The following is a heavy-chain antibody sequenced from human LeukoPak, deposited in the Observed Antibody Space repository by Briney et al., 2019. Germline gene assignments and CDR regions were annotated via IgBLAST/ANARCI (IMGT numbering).Heavy chain of an antibody. CDR1: GYTFTGYY. CDR2: INPNSGGT. V-gene: IGHV1-2*02. J-gene: IGHJ4*02. D-gene: IGHD2-2*01. Sequence: GASVKVSCKASGYTFTGYYMQWVRQAPGQGLEWMGWINPNSGGTKFAQKFQGRVTMTRDTSTGTVYMELYSLRSEDTAVYYCARGPSRGAYYFDYWAQGTLVTVSS. CDR3: ARGPSRGAYYFDY.